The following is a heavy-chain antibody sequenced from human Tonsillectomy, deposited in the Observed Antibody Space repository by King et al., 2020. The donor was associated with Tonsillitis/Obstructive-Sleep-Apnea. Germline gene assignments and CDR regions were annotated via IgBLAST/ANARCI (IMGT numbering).Heavy chain of an antibody. Sequence: VQLVESGGGLVQPGGSLRLSCAASGFTFSSYEMNWVRQAPGKGLEWVSYISNSVITIYYADSVKGRFTLSRDNAKNSLYLQMNSLRAEDAAIYYCARIGHGEGVYYYYYMDVWGKGTTVTVSS. CDR1: GFTFSSYE. CDR3: ARIGHGEGVYYYYYMDV. D-gene: IGHD3-10*01. V-gene: IGHV3-48*03. CDR2: ISNSVITI. J-gene: IGHJ6*03.